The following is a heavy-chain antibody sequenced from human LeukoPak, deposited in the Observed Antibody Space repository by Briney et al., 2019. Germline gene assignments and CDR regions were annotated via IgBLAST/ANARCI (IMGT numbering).Heavy chain of an antibody. V-gene: IGHV3-7*01. J-gene: IGHJ4*02. CDR1: GFTFRSFW. Sequence: GGSLRLSCAASGFTFRSFWLAWVRQAPGKGPEWVANIKYDESEKYYADSVKGRFTISRDNAKNSLYLQMDSLRVEDTAVYYCARDNDGILDHWGQGTLVAVSS. CDR2: IKYDESEK. D-gene: IGHD4-23*01. CDR3: ARDNDGILDH.